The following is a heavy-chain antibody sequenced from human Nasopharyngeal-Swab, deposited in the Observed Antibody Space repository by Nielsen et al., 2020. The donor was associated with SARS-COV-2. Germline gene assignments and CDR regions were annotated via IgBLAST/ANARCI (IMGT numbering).Heavy chain of an antibody. CDR2: ISGSGGST. D-gene: IGHD3-22*01. V-gene: IGHV3-23*01. CDR1: GFTFSSYA. CDR3: AKDATRMILVVITVLAFDI. J-gene: IGHJ3*02. Sequence: GESLKISCAASGFTFSSYAMSWVRQAPGKGLEWVSAISGSGGSTYYADSVKGRFTISRDNSKNTLYLQMNSLRAEDTAVYYCAKDATRMILVVITVLAFDIWGQGTMVTVSS.